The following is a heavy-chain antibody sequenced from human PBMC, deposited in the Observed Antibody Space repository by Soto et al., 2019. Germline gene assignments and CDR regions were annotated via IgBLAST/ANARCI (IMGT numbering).Heavy chain of an antibody. J-gene: IGHJ4*02. V-gene: IGHV3-33*01. CDR1: GFTFSSYG. CDR2: IWYDGSNK. CDR3: ARDGTQLQGDY. D-gene: IGHD2-2*01. Sequence: PGVSLRLSCAASGFTFSSYGMHWVRQAPGKGLEWVAVIWYDGSNKYYADSVKGRFTISRDNSKNTLYLQMNSLRAEDTAVYYCARDGTQLQGDYWGQGTLVTVSS.